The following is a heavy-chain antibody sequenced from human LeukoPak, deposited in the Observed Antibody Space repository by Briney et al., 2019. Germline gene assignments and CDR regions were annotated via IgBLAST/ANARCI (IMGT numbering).Heavy chain of an antibody. Sequence: GRSLRLSCAASGFTFSRDGMHWVRQAPGKGLEWVAVISNDETNKYYTDSVRGRFTTSRDNSKNMVYLQMNSLRVEDTAVYYCAKEGQRGSYGVYDDYHWGQGTLVTVSS. J-gene: IGHJ5*02. D-gene: IGHD5/OR15-5a*01. V-gene: IGHV3-30*18. CDR1: GFTFSRDG. CDR3: AKEGQRGSYGVYDDYH. CDR2: ISNDETNK.